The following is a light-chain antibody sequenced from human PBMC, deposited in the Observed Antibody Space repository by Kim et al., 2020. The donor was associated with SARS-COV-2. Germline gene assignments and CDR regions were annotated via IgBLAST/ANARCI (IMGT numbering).Light chain of an antibody. CDR3: SSYTSTSLYV. CDR2: EVS. Sequence: QSALTQPPSVSGSPGQSVTISCTGTSSDVGSYDRVSWYKQSPGAAPKLMVYEVSYRPSGGADRLSGSKSGNTAYLTISGLQAEDEADYYCSSYTSTSLYVFGTGTKVTVL. J-gene: IGLJ1*01. CDR1: SSDVGSYDR. V-gene: IGLV2-18*02.